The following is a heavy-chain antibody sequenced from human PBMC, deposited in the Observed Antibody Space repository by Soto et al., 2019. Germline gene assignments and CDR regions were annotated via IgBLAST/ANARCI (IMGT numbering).Heavy chain of an antibody. CDR2: IYYSGST. D-gene: IGHD1-26*01. J-gene: IGHJ4*02. Sequence: PSETLSLTCSVSGGSISSYYWSWIRQPPGKGLEWIAYIYYSGSTSYNPSLKSRVSISLDTSKNQFSLKLSSVTAADTAVYYCARRYGGNFDYWGQGTLVTVSS. CDR1: GGSISSYY. CDR3: ARRYGGNFDY. V-gene: IGHV4-59*01.